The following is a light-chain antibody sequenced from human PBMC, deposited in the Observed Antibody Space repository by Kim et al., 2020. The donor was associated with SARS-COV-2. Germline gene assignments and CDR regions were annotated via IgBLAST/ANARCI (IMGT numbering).Light chain of an antibody. J-gene: IGKJ4*01. V-gene: IGKV1-13*02. CDR2: DAS. CDR3: QQVNSYPRT. Sequence: SASVRDRVTIPCRASQGISSALAWYQQQPGKAPKVLIYDASSFESWVPSRFSRSWSGTDFPLSISSLQPEDFATYYCQQVNSYPRTFGGGTKLEI. CDR1: QGISSA.